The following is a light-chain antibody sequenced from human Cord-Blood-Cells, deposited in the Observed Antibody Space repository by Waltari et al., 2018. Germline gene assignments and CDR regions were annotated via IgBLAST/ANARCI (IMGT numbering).Light chain of an antibody. V-gene: IGLV2-23*01. J-gene: IGLJ3*02. Sequence: QSALTQPASVSGSPGQSITISCTGTSSDVRSYNLVSWYQQHPGKAPKLMFYEGSKRPSGVSKRFSGSKSGNTASLTISGIQAEDEADYYCCSYAGSSTWVFGGGTKLTVL. CDR2: EGS. CDR3: CSYAGSSTWV. CDR1: SSDVRSYNL.